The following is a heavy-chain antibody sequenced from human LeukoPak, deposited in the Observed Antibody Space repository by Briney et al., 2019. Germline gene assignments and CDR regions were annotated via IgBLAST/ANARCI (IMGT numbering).Heavy chain of an antibody. V-gene: IGHV3-64*02. D-gene: IGHD6-19*01. CDR3: VRVRRAVAGLLDY. CDR2: ISRNGGST. J-gene: IGHJ4*02. Sequence: PGGSLRLSCAASGFTFSSYAMHWVRQAPGKGLEYVSAISRNGGSTYYADSVKGRFTISRDKSKNTLYLQMGSLRAEDMAVYYCVRVRRAVAGLLDYWGQVTPATVSS. CDR1: GFTFSSYA.